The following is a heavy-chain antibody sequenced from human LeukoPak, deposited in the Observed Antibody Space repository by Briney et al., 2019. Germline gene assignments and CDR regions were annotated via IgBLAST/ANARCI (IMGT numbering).Heavy chain of an antibody. V-gene: IGHV1-18*01. D-gene: IGHD3-22*01. Sequence: ASVKVSCKASGYTFTSYGISWVRQAPGQGLEWMGWISAYNGHTNYAQKLQGRVTMTTDTSTSTPYMELRSLRSDDTAVYYCATKIVGDAFDIWGQGTMVTVSS. J-gene: IGHJ3*02. CDR1: GYTFTSYG. CDR2: ISAYNGHT. CDR3: ATKIVGDAFDI.